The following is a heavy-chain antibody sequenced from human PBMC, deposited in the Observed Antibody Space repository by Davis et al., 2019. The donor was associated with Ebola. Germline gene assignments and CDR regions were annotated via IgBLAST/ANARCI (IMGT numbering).Heavy chain of an antibody. CDR1: GGTFSHYA. CDR2: IIPIFGTA. D-gene: IGHD2-2*01. J-gene: IGHJ6*02. Sequence: SVTVSCKPSGGTFSHYAITSVRQAPVQGLEWMGGIIPIFGTANYAQKFQGRVTITADESTSTAYMELSSLRSEDTAVYYCARTLGYCSSTSCYGPDYYYGMDVWGQGTTVTVSS. CDR3: ARTLGYCSSTSCYGPDYYYGMDV. V-gene: IGHV1-69*13.